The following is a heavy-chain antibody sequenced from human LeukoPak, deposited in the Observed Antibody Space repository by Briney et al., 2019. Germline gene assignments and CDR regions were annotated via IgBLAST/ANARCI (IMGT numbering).Heavy chain of an antibody. D-gene: IGHD5-18*01. J-gene: IGHJ3*02. CDR2: ISYTEST. Sequence: SETLSLTCTVSGGSISSYYWSWIRQPPGKGLEWIGYISYTESTNYNPSLKSRVTISLDMSKNQFSLKLSSVTAADTAVYYCARADTAINAFDIWGQGTMVTVSS. CDR3: ARADTAINAFDI. V-gene: IGHV4-59*01. CDR1: GGSISSYY.